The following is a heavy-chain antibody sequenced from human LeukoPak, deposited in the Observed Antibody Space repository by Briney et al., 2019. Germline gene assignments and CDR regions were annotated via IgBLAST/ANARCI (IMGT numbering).Heavy chain of an antibody. CDR2: IYSGGST. CDR3: ARDDLWFGDLSLKY. D-gene: IGHD3-10*01. J-gene: IGHJ4*02. CDR1: GFTVSSNY. V-gene: IGHV3-53*01. Sequence: GGSLRLSCAASGFTVSSNYMSWVRQAPGKGLEWVSVIYSGGSTYYADSVKGRFTISRDNSKNTLYLQMNSLRAEDTAVYYCARDDLWFGDLSLKYWGQGTLVTVSS.